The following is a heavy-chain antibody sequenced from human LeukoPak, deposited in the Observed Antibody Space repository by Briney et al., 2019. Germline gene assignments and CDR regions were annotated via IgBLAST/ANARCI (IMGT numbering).Heavy chain of an antibody. CDR3: ARGFRYCSGGSCLSPLQWRDAFDI. V-gene: IGHV4-61*02. J-gene: IGHJ3*02. D-gene: IGHD2-15*01. Sequence: PSETLSLTCTVSGNSISSGDYYWSWIRQPAGKGLEWIGRIYTSGSTNYNPSLKSRVTISVDTSKNQFSLKLSSVTAADTAVYYCARGFRYCSGGSCLSPLQWRDAFDIWGQGTMVTVSS. CDR2: IYTSGST. CDR1: GNSISSGDYY.